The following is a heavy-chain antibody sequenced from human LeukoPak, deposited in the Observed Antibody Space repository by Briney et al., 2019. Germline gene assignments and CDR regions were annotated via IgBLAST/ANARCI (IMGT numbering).Heavy chain of an antibody. CDR3: ARDLRGYSYGSGFYYYYYYMDV. V-gene: IGHV4-61*02. D-gene: IGHD5-18*01. J-gene: IGHJ6*03. CDR1: GGSISSGSYY. Sequence: PSETLSLTCTVSGGSISSGSYYWSWIRQPAGKGLEWIGRIYTSGSTNYNPSLKSRVTISVDTSKNQFSLKLSSVTAADTAVYYCARDLRGYSYGSGFYYYYYYMDVWGKGTTVTISS. CDR2: IYTSGST.